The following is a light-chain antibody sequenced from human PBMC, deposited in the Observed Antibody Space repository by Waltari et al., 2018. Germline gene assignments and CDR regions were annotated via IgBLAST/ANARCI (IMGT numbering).Light chain of an antibody. CDR3: SSYAGNNNFVV. CDR2: EVS. V-gene: IGLV2-8*01. Sequence: QSALTQSPSASGSPGQSVTISCTGISSDVADHNLVSWYQQHPGKAPKVMIYEVSKRPAGVPDRFSGSRSGNTASLTVSGLQAEDEADYYCSSYAGNNNFVVFGGGTKLTVL. CDR1: SSDVADHNL. J-gene: IGLJ2*01.